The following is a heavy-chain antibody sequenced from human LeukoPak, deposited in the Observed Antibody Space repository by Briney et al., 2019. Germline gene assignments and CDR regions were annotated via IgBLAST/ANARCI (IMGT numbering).Heavy chain of an antibody. D-gene: IGHD5-24*01. CDR3: ARGDDSNSYFDY. CDR2: INPNSDVT. V-gene: IGHV1-2*02. J-gene: IGHJ4*02. CDR1: GYTFTGYY. Sequence: ASVKVSCKTSGYTFTGYYMHWVRQAPGQGLEWMGWINPNSDVTSYAQKLQGRVTVTRDTSISTAYMELSRLRSDDTAVYYCARGDDSNSYFDYWGQGTLVSVPS.